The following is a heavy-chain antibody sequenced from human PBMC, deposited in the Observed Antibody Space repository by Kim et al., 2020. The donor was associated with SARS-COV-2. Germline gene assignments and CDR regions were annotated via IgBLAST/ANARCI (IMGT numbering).Heavy chain of an antibody. J-gene: IGHJ6*02. CDR2: ISYDGSNK. CDR3: ARAAYGGYYYGMDV. Sequence: GGSLRLSCAASGFTFSSYAMHWVRQAPGKGLEWVAVISYDGSNKYYADSVKGRFTISRDNSKNTLYLQMNSLRAEDTAVYYCARAAYGGYYYGMDVWGQGATVTASS. CDR1: GFTFSSYA. D-gene: IGHD3-10*01. V-gene: IGHV3-30-3*01.